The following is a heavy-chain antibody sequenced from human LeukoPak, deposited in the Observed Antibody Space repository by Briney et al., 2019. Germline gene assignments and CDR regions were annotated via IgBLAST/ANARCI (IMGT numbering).Heavy chain of an antibody. J-gene: IGHJ3*02. Sequence: QSRGSLRLSWGALGFSFISYWMHWVGQTPKKRHVWVSYLYPYGGDTNYADSVKGRFTISRDNDKNTLYLQMNSLRVDDTAVYFCARGPYYYESVGHPDIWGHGTMVTVSS. CDR3: ARGPYYYESVGHPDI. V-gene: IGHV3-74*01. CDR2: LYPYGGDT. D-gene: IGHD3-22*01. CDR1: GFSFISYW.